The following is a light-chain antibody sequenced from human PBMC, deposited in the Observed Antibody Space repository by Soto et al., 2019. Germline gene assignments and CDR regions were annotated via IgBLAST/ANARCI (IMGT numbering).Light chain of an antibody. CDR2: AAS. CDR1: QDVVNY. V-gene: IGKV1-39*01. CDR3: QQSRTTAYT. J-gene: IGKJ2*01. Sequence: DIDMTQAPSSLSASVGDRVTITCRAGQDVVNYLNWYQQKPGKAPRLLIYAASSLQSGVPSRFSGSGSGTTFTLTITDLQTEDVATYYCQQSRTTAYTFAQGT.